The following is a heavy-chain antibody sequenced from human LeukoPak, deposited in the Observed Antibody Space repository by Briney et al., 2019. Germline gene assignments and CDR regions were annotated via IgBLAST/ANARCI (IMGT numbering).Heavy chain of an antibody. V-gene: IGHV3-33*01. Sequence: GGSLRLSCAASGFTFSSYGMHWVRQAPGKGLEWVAVIWYDGSNKYYADSVKGRFTISRDNSKNTLYLQMNSLRAEDTAVYYCARDSVGYSSSVWYFDYWGQGTLVTVSS. J-gene: IGHJ4*02. D-gene: IGHD5-18*01. CDR3: ARDSVGYSSSVWYFDY. CDR2: IWYDGSNK. CDR1: GFTFSSYG.